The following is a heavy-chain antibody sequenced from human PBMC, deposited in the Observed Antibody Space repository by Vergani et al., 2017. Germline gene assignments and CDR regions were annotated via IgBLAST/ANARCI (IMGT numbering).Heavy chain of an antibody. CDR1: GYTFTSYA. CDR3: ARVDIGYCSSTSCYGGGDYYYYYMDV. CDR2: INTNTGNP. J-gene: IGHJ6*03. D-gene: IGHD2-2*01. V-gene: IGHV7-4-1*02. Sequence: QVQLVQSGSELKKPGASVKVSCKASGYTFTSYAMNWVRQAPGQGLEWMGWINTNTGNPTYAQGFTGRFVFSLDTLVSTAYLQISSLKAEDTAVYYCARVDIGYCSSTSCYGGGDYYYYYMDVWGKGTTVTVSS.